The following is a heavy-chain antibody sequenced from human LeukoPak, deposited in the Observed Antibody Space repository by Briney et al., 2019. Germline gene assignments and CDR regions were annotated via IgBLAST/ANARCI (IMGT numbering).Heavy chain of an antibody. CDR2: INNDGKLV. CDR1: GFIFRNYW. V-gene: IGHV3-74*01. CDR3: VRGLGDV. D-gene: IGHD4-11*01. J-gene: IGHJ6*04. Sequence: PGGSLRLSCSASGFIFRNYWMHWVRQAPGKGPVWVSRINNDGKLVTYADSVKGRFTIPRDSAKDTVLLQMNSLRVEDTALYYCVRGLGDVWGKGTLVTVPS.